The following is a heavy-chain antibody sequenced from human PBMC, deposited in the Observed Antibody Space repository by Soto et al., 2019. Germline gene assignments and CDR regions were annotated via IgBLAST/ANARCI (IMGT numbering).Heavy chain of an antibody. CDR2: IYWDDNK. Sequence: QITLKESGPALVKPTQTLTLTCTFSGFSLDTYGLGLGWIRQSPGKALEWVALIYWDDNKRYSPSLKSRLTITKDTSNTRVALTMTKVDPEDTGTYFCAHRYSTSWYKWAFDRWGQWTMGTDSS. CDR1: GFSLDTYGLG. D-gene: IGHD6-13*01. J-gene: IGHJ3*01. CDR3: AHRYSTSWYKWAFDR. V-gene: IGHV2-5*02.